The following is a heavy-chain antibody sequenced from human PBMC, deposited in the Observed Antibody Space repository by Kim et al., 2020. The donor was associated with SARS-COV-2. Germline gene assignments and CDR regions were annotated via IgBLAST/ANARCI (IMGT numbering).Heavy chain of an antibody. CDR3: VRDWDCCSGVSGYARFDA. Sequence: GGSLRLSCAASGFTISNFWMNWVRQAPGKGLEWVASIEQSGSKKNYLDSVNGRFTISRDNAKDSLYLQMNSLTAEDTAVYYCVRDWDCCSGVSGYARFDAWSQATLVTASS. V-gene: IGHV3-7*01. CDR2: IEQSGSKK. CDR1: GFTISNFW. D-gene: IGHD2-15*01. J-gene: IGHJ5*02.